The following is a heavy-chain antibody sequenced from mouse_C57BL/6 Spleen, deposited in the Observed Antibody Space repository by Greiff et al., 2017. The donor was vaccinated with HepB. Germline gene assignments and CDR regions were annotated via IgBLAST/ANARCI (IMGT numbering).Heavy chain of an antibody. J-gene: IGHJ3*01. D-gene: IGHD2-4*01. V-gene: IGHV1-55*01. CDR1: GYTFTSYW. CDR3: AILYDYDAWFAY. Sequence: QVHVKQPGAELVKPGASVKMSCKASGYTFTSYWITWVKQRPGQGLEWIGDIYPGSGSTNYNETFKSKATLTVDTSSSTAYMQLSSLTSEDSAVYYCAILYDYDAWFAYWGQGTLVTVSA. CDR2: IYPGSGST.